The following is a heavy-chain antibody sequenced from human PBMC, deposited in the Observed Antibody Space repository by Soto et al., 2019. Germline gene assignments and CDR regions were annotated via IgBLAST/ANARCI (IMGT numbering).Heavy chain of an antibody. J-gene: IGHJ4*02. CDR1: GFSFSSYA. V-gene: IGHV3-23*01. Sequence: GGSLRPSCAASGFSFSSYAMSWVRQAPGKGLDRVSAISGSGTKTHYADSVKGRFTISRDNSKNTLYLQMNSLRAEDTAVYYCAKDHPVIEVVKVFEYWGRGALVTVSS. CDR2: ISGSGTKT. D-gene: IGHD3-22*01. CDR3: AKDHPVIEVVKVFEY.